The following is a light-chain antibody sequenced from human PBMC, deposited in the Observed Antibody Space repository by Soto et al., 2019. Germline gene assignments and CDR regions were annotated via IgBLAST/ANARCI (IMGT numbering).Light chain of an antibody. CDR2: DVS. Sequence: QSALTQPASVSGSPGQSITISCTGTSSDVGAYNYVSWYQQHPGKVPKLMIYDVSDRPSGVSNRFSGSKSGNTASLTISGLQYEDEAYYYCSSFTRSNSYVFGTGTKLTVL. CDR1: SSDVGAYNY. V-gene: IGLV2-14*03. CDR3: SSFTRSNSYV. J-gene: IGLJ1*01.